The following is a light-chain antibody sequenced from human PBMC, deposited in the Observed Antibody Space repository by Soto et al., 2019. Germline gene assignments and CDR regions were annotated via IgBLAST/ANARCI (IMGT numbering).Light chain of an antibody. Sequence: SDLTQPASSSGSPGRSVTLTCTGTSSDVGDYNYVSWYQQHPGKAPKLMIYEVNERPSGVSNRFSGSKSGNTASLTISGLQAEDEAVYYCCSYARSTFYAFVTGNKVLVL. CDR1: SSDVGDYNY. V-gene: IGLV2-23*02. CDR3: CSYARSTFYA. J-gene: IGLJ1*01. CDR2: EVN.